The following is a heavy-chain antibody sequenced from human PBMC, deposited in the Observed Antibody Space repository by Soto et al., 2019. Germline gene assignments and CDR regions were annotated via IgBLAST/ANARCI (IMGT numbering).Heavy chain of an antibody. V-gene: IGHV3-73*01. CDR2: IRSKANSYAS. CDR1: GFIFSDSS. D-gene: IGHD2-2*01. Sequence: EVQLVESGGGLVQAGGSLKLSCAASGFIFSDSSIHWVRQASGKGLEWLGRIRSKANSYASGYAAAVKGRFTISRDDSKNTAYLQMNSLKPEDTAIYYCTRDDIVFVPAAIDAFDIWGQGTTVIVSS. CDR3: TRDDIVFVPAAIDAFDI. J-gene: IGHJ3*02.